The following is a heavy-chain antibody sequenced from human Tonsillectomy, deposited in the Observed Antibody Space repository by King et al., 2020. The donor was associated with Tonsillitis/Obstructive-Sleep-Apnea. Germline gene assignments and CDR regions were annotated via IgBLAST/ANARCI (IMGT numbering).Heavy chain of an antibody. D-gene: IGHD2-15*01. Sequence: VQLVQSGGGVVQPGRSLRLSCAASGFTFSSYAMHWVRQAPGKGLEWVAVISYDGSNKYYADSVKGRFTISRDNSKNTLYLQMNSLRAEDTAVYYCARDGEEHCSGGNCYPSYYYYYMDVWAKGTTVTVSS. V-gene: IGHV3-30*04. CDR2: ISYDGSNK. CDR1: GFTFSSYA. CDR3: ARDGEEHCSGGNCYPSYYYYYMDV. J-gene: IGHJ6*03.